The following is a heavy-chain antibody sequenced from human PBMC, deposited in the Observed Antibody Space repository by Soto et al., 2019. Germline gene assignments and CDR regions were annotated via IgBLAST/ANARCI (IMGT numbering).Heavy chain of an antibody. V-gene: IGHV3-23*01. D-gene: IGHD6-19*01. CDR2: ISGSGGST. CDR3: AKAIRVAVAGTRRGYFDY. CDR1: GFTFSSYA. Sequence: EVQLLESGGGLVQPGGSLRLSCAASGFTFSSYAMSWVRQAPGKGLEWVSAISGSGGSTYYADSVKGRFTISRDNSKNTLYLQMNSLRAEDTAVYYCAKAIRVAVAGTRRGYFDYWGQGTLVTVSS. J-gene: IGHJ4*02.